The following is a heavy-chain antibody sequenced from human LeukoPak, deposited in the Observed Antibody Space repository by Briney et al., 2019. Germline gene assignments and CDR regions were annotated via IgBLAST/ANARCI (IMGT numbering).Heavy chain of an antibody. V-gene: IGHV3-7*01. CDR2: IKQDGSEK. CDR1: GFTFSSYW. J-gene: IGHJ4*02. D-gene: IGHD3-16*02. Sequence: GGSLRLSCAASGFTFSSYWMSWVRQAPGKGLEWVANIKQDGSEKYYVDSVKGRFTISRDNAKNSLYLQMNSLRAEDTAVYYCARDLMYDYVWGSYPYWGQGTLVTVSS. CDR3: ARDLMYDYVWGSYPY.